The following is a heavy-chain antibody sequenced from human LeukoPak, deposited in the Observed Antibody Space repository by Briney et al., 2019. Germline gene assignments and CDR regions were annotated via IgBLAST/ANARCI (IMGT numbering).Heavy chain of an antibody. D-gene: IGHD4-17*01. CDR1: GGSISSYY. V-gene: IGHV4-59*08. CDR2: IYYSGST. CDR3: ARVTTNWYFDL. Sequence: SETLSLTCTVSGGSISSYYWSWIRQPPGKGLEWIGYIYYSGSTNYNPSLKSRVTISVDTSKNQFSLKLSSVTAADTAVFYCARVTTNWYFDLWGRGTLVPVSS. J-gene: IGHJ2*01.